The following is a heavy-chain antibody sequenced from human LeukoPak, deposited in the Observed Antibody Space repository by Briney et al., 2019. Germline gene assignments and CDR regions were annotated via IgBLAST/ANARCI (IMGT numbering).Heavy chain of an antibody. V-gene: IGHV3-20*04. CDR2: INWSGGST. D-gene: IGHD6-13*01. Sequence: AGGSLRLSCAASGFIFDDYGMSWVRQAPGKGLEWVSSINWSGGSTGYADSVKGRLTISRDKAKNSLYLQMSSLRAEDTALYYCARERPPGDSSSWFLEGYFDIWGQGTLVAVSS. J-gene: IGHJ4*02. CDR3: ARERPPGDSSSWFLEGYFDI. CDR1: GFIFDDYG.